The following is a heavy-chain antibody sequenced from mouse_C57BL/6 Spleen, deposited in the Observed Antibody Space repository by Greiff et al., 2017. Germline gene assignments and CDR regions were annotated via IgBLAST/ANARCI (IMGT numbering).Heavy chain of an antibody. CDR3: ARSGLYYFDY. CDR2: IDPSDSYT. CDR1: GYTFTSYW. Sequence: VQLQQSGAELVMPGASVKLSCKASGYTFTSYWMHWVKQRPGQGLEWIGEIDPSDSYTNYNQKFKGKSTLTVDKSSSTAYMQLSSLTSEDSAVYYCARSGLYYFDYWGQGTTLTVSS. D-gene: IGHD3-1*01. J-gene: IGHJ2*01. V-gene: IGHV1-69*01.